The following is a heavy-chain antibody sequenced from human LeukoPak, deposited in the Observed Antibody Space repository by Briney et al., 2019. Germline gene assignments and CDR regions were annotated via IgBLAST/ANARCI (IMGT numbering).Heavy chain of an antibody. V-gene: IGHV4-34*01. CDR1: GGSFSGYY. CDR3: ARSPPKLRYLGSGPLWYFDL. J-gene: IGHJ2*01. CDR2: INHSGST. Sequence: SSETLSLTCAVYGGSFSGYYWSWIRQPPGKGLEWIGEINHSGSTNYNPSLKSRVTISVDTSKNQFSLKLSSVTAADTAVYYCARSPPKLRYLGSGPLWYFDLWGRGTLVTVSS. D-gene: IGHD4-17*01.